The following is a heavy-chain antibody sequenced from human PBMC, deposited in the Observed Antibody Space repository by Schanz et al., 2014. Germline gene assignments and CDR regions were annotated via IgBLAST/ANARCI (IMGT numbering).Heavy chain of an antibody. CDR2: IGNGGVTI. V-gene: IGHV3-11*01. J-gene: IGHJ4*02. CDR1: GFPFSDYF. D-gene: IGHD3-10*01. Sequence: VQVVESGGGLVKPGGSLRLSCTASGFPFSDYFMAWIRQPPGRGLEWVSYIGNGGVTIYYADSVKGRFTISRDNSKNSLYLQMNSRRAEDTAGYYCARIGGSVFDYWAQGTLVTVSS. CDR3: ARIGGSVFDY.